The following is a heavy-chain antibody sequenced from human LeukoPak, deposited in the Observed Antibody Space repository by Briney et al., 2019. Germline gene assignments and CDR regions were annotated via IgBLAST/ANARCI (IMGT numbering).Heavy chain of an antibody. CDR3: ARDQWLGQFDY. D-gene: IGHD6-19*01. V-gene: IGHV4-61*05. J-gene: IGHJ4*02. CDR2: IYYSEST. CDR1: GGSISSSSYY. Sequence: SETLSLTCTVSGGSISSSSYYWGWIRQPPGKGLEWIGYIYYSESTNYNPSLKSRVTISTDTSKSQFSLKLSSVTAADTAVYYCARDQWLGQFDYWGQGTLVTVSS.